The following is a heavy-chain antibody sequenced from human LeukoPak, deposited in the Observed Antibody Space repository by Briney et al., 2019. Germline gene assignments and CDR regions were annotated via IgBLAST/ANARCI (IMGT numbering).Heavy chain of an antibody. CDR3: ARAVFRGSGYYYYYYGMDV. Sequence: GGSLRLSCAASGFTFSSYSMNWVRQAPGKGLEWVSSISSSSSYIYYADSVKGRFTISRDNAKNSLYLQTNSLRAEDTAVYYCARAVFRGSGYYYYYYGMDVWGQGTTVTVSS. V-gene: IGHV3-21*01. CDR1: GFTFSSYS. CDR2: ISSSSSYI. J-gene: IGHJ6*02. D-gene: IGHD3-22*01.